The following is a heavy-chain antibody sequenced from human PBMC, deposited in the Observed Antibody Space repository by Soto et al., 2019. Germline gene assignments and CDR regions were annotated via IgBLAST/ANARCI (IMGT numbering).Heavy chain of an antibody. CDR2: ITSRGTTV. V-gene: IGHV3-11*01. CDR3: ARGSKGSSWFSASYHFDS. J-gene: IGHJ4*02. Sequence: QVQLVGSGGGLVTPGGSLRLSCAASAFTFSDYYMTWIRQAPGKGLEWVSYITSRGTTVYYADSVKGRFTISRDNTKNSLYLQMNSLRAEDTAVYYCARGSKGSSWFSASYHFDSWGQGTLVTVSS. CDR1: AFTFSDYY. D-gene: IGHD6-13*01.